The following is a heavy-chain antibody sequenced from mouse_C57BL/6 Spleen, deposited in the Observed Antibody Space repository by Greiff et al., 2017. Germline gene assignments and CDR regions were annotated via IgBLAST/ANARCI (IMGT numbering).Heavy chain of an antibody. CDR2: IHPNSGST. J-gene: IGHJ1*03. CDR1: GYTFTSYW. V-gene: IGHV1-64*01. Sequence: QVQLQQSGAELVKPGASVKLSCKASGYTFTSYWMHWVKQRPGQGLEWIGMIHPNSGSTNYNEKFKSKATLTVDKSSSTAYMQLSSLTSEDSAVYYCAKPLYWYFDVWGTGTTVTVSS. CDR3: AKPLYWYFDV.